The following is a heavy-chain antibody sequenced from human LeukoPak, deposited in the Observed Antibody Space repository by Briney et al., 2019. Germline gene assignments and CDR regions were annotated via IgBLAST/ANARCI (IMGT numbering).Heavy chain of an antibody. Sequence: ASVKVSCKASGYTFTGYYMHWVRQAPGQGLEWMGWINPNSGGTNYAQKFQGRVTMTRDTSISTAYMELSRLRSDDTAVYYCARDSELRGSSDYWGQGTLVTVSS. V-gene: IGHV1-2*02. D-gene: IGHD6-6*01. CDR3: ARDSELRGSSDY. CDR2: INPNSGGT. J-gene: IGHJ4*02. CDR1: GYTFTGYY.